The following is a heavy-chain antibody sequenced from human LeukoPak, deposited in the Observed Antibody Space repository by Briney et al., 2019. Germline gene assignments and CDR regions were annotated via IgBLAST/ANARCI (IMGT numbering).Heavy chain of an antibody. D-gene: IGHD2-2*02. CDR1: GGSISSYY. V-gene: IGHV4-59*01. CDR3: ARQRAYQLLYWNYYYYGMDV. J-gene: IGHJ6*02. CDR2: IYYSGST. Sequence: SETLSLTCTVSGGSISSYYWSWIRQPPGKGLEWIGYIYYSGSTNYNPSLKSRVTISVDTSKNQFSLKLSSVAAADTAVYYCARQRAYQLLYWNYYYYGMDVWGQGTTVTVSS.